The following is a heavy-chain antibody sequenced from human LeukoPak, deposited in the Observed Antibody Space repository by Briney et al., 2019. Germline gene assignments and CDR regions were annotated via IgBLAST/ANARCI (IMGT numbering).Heavy chain of an antibody. D-gene: IGHD6-13*01. Sequence: GGSLRLSCAASGFTVSSKYMSWVRQAPGKGLEWLSAIYTSGNTYYADSVKGRFTISRDNAKNSLYLQMNSLRAEDTAVYYCARAYSSSWDLFDYWGQGTLVTVSS. V-gene: IGHV3-53*01. CDR1: GFTVSSKY. CDR3: ARAYSSSWDLFDY. CDR2: IYTSGNT. J-gene: IGHJ4*02.